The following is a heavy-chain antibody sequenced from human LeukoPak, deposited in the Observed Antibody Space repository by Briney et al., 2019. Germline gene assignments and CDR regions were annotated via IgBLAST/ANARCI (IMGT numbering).Heavy chain of an antibody. CDR3: ARQGCSSTSCYVGDYYFDY. V-gene: IGHV5-51*01. J-gene: IGHJ4*02. CDR2: IYPGDSDT. Sequence: GESLKISCKGSGYIFTSYWIGWVRQMPGKGLEWMGIIYPGDSDTRYSPSFQGQVTISADKSISTAYLQWSSLKASDTAMYYCARQGCSSTSCYVGDYYFDYWGQGTLVTVSS. D-gene: IGHD2-2*01. CDR1: GYIFTSYW.